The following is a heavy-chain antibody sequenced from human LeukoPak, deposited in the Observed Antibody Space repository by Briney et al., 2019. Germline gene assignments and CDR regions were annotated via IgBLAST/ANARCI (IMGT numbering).Heavy chain of an antibody. CDR2: MNPNSGNT. V-gene: IGHV1-8*03. J-gene: IGHJ4*02. CDR3: ARVRDYYDSSGYSPCDY. D-gene: IGHD3-22*01. Sequence: ASVKVSCKASGYTVTSYDINWVRQATGQGLEWMGWMNPNSGNTGYAQKFQGRVTITRNTSISTAYMELGSLRSEDTAVYYCARVRDYYDSSGYSPCDYWGQGTLVTVSS. CDR1: GYTVTSYD.